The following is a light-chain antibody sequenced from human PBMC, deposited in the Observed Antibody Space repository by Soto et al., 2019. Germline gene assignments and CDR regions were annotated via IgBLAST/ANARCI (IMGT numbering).Light chain of an antibody. J-gene: IGKJ1*01. Sequence: DLQMTQSPSSLSASVGDRVTITCRASQSISSYLNWYQQKPGKAPKLLIYAASSLQSGVPSRYSGSGSGTDFTLTISSLQPEDFATYYYQQSYSTLRTFGHGTNVEIK. CDR2: AAS. V-gene: IGKV1-39*01. CDR1: QSISSY. CDR3: QQSYSTLRT.